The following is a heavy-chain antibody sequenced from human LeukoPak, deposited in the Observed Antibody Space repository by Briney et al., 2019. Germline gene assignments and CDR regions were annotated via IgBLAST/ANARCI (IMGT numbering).Heavy chain of an antibody. CDR3: ARELREHGVFDI. J-gene: IGHJ3*02. CDR1: GVTVSSNY. D-gene: IGHD1-26*01. Sequence: PGGSLRLSCAASGVTVSSNYMSWVRQAPGKGLEWVSEIYSDGSTYYEASVKGRFNISRANSKNTVYLQMNSLTAEDTAVYYCARELREHGVFDIWGQGTMVTVSS. CDR2: IYSDGST. V-gene: IGHV3-53*01.